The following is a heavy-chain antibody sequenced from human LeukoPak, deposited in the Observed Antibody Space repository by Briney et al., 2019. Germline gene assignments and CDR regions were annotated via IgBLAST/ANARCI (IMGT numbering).Heavy chain of an antibody. CDR1: GSTFRSNG. CDR2: INSDGSST. Sequence: PGGFLRFSFTPSGSTFRSNGMPWGRQAPGKGLVWVSRINSDGSSTSYADSVKGRFTITRDNAKNSLYLQMNSLRAEDTAVYSCARSRSLGGPIDYWGQGTLVTVSS. J-gene: IGHJ4*02. V-gene: IGHV3-74*01. CDR3: ARSRSLGGPIDY. D-gene: IGHD2-15*01.